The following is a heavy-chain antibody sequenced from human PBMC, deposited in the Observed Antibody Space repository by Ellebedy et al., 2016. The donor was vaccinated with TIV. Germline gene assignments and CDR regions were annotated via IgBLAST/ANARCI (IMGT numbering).Heavy chain of an antibody. CDR1: GFTFSTYG. CDR2: ISYDGRNE. D-gene: IGHD2-21*02. Sequence: GESLKISCAASGFTFSTYGMHWVRQAPGKALEWVAVISYDGRNEYYADSVRGRFTISRDNSNNTLYLHMNSLRAEDTALYYCTRGVVVTTSYSQYWGQGTLVTVSS. CDR3: TRGVVVTTSYSQY. V-gene: IGHV3-30*03. J-gene: IGHJ1*01.